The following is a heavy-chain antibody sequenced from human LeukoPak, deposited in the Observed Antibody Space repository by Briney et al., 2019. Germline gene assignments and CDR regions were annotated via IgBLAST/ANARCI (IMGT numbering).Heavy chain of an antibody. J-gene: IGHJ4*02. CDR1: GVSISSSYSY. D-gene: IGHD3/OR15-3a*01. V-gene: IGHV4-39*01. CDR3: ARQTGSGLFILP. Sequence: PSETLSLTCTVSGVSISSSYSYWRWIRQPPGMGLEWIGSIYYTGNTYYNASLKSQVSISIDTSKNQFPLKLTSVTAADTAVYYCARQTGSGLFILPGGQGTLVTVSS. CDR2: IYYTGNT.